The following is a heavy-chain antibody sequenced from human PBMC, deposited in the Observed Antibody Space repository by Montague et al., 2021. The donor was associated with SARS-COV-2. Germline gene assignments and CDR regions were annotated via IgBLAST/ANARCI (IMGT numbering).Heavy chain of an antibody. CDR2: INHSGST. Sequence: SKTLSLTCAVSGGSISDYYWSWIRKPQGKGLEWIGEINHSGSTNYNPNLKSRVTTSVDTSKTEFSLKLTFVTAADAAVYYCARGSRFTVIVVDITDIWFDPWGQGTLVTVSS. J-gene: IGHJ5*02. V-gene: IGHV4-34*01. D-gene: IGHD3-22*01. CDR1: GGSISDYY. CDR3: ARGSRFTVIVVDITDIWFDP.